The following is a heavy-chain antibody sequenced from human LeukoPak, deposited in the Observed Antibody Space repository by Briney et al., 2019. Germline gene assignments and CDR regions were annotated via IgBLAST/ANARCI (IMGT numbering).Heavy chain of an antibody. CDR3: VRQMIRFWFDP. D-gene: IGHD3-16*01. CDR1: GFTFSNYW. Sequence: GGSLRLSCAASGFTFSNYWMSWVRQAPGKGLEWVADINPDGSQRYSVDSVKGRFTISRDNARNAVFLQMNSLRDDDTAVYYCVRQMIRFWFDPWGQGSRVTVSS. CDR2: INPDGSQR. V-gene: IGHV3-7*01. J-gene: IGHJ5*02.